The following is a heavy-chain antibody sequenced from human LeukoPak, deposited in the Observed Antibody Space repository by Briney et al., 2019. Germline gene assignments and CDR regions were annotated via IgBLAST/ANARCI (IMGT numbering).Heavy chain of an antibody. Sequence: SETLSLTCAVYGGSFSGYYWSWIRQPPGKGLEWIGEINHSGSTNYNPSLKSRVTISVDTSKNQFSLKLSSVTAADTAVYYCASVGSSSSGYDYWGQGTLVTVSS. CDR3: ASVGSSSSGYDY. V-gene: IGHV4-34*01. CDR2: INHSGST. D-gene: IGHD6-6*01. J-gene: IGHJ4*02. CDR1: GGSFSGYY.